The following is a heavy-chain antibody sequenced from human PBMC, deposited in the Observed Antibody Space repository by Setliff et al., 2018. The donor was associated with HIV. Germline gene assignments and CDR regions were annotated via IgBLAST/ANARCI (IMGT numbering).Heavy chain of an antibody. J-gene: IGHJ3*02. CDR2: INQDGSEK. V-gene: IGHV3-7*01. CDR3: ARRGSNLPSGFDI. D-gene: IGHD3-3*01. Sequence: GGSLRLSCAASGFTFSSYWVSWVRQAPGKGLEWVANINQDGSEKYYVDSVKGRFTISRDNAKNSLYLQMNSLRAEDTAVYYCARRGSNLPSGFDIWGQGTMVTVSS. CDR1: GFTFSSYW.